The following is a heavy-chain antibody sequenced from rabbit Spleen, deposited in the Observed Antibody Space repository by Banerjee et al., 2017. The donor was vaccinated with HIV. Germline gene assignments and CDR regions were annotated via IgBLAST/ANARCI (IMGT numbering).Heavy chain of an antibody. CDR3: ARDTGTSFSSYGMDL. V-gene: IGHV1S47*01. Sequence: QEHLVESGGGLVQPGGSLKLSCKASRFDFNSGGVSWVRQAPGKGLEWIACINTATGKDVYANWVNGRFTISRTSSTTVTLQMTSLTAADTATYFCARDTGTSFSSYGMDLWGQGTLVTVS. J-gene: IGHJ6*01. D-gene: IGHD8-1*01. CDR1: RFDFNSGG. CDR2: INTATGKD.